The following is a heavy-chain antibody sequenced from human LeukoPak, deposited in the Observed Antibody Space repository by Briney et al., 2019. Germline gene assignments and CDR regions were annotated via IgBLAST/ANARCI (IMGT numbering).Heavy chain of an antibody. V-gene: IGHV3-30*18. CDR1: GFTFSSYG. CDR2: ISYDGSNK. J-gene: IGHJ4*02. D-gene: IGHD6-19*01. CDR3: AKGNGYSSGWYDY. Sequence: PGRSLRLSCAASGFTFSSYGMHWVRQAPGKGLEWVAVISYDGSNKYYADSVKGRFTISRDNSKNTLYLQMNSLRAEDTAVYCCAKGNGYSSGWYDYWGQGTLVTVSS.